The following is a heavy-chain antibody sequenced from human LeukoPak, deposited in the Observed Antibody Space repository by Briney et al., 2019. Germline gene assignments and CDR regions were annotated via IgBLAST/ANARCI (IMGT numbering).Heavy chain of an antibody. D-gene: IGHD5-18*01. CDR2: IKQDGSEK. CDR1: EFTFSSYW. V-gene: IGHV3-7*01. Sequence: GSLRLSCAASEFTFSSYWMSWVRQAPGKGLEWVANIKQDGSEKYYVDSVKGRFTISRDNAKNSLYLQMNSLRAEDTAVYYCAREESYSYGYGYWGQGTLVTVSS. CDR3: AREESYSYGYGY. J-gene: IGHJ4*02.